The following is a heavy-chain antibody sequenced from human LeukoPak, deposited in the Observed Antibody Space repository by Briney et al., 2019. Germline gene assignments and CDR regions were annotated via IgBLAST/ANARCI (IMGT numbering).Heavy chain of an antibody. CDR2: IWYGGSNK. CDR3: DRGKGYSTAWFDP. D-gene: IGHD6-13*01. V-gene: IGHV3-33*01. Sequence: PGGSLRLSCAASGFTFSSYGMHWVRQAPGKGLEWVADIWYGGSNKYYADSVKGRFTISRDNSKNTLYLQKNTLRAEDTAVYYCDRGKGYSTAWFDPWGQGTLVTVSS. J-gene: IGHJ5*02. CDR1: GFTFSSYG.